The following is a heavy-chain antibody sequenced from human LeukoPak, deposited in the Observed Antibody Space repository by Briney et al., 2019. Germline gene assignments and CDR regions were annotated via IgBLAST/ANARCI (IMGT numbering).Heavy chain of an antibody. D-gene: IGHD6-19*01. CDR2: IHYSGST. CDR3: ARAIAVAGTWVDY. Sequence: SETLSLTCTVSGGSISSGDYYWSWIRQPPGKGLEWIGYIHYSGSTYYNPSLKSRVTISVDTSKNQFSLKLSSVTAADTAVYYCARAIAVAGTWVDYWGQGTLVTVSS. V-gene: IGHV4-30-4*08. J-gene: IGHJ4*02. CDR1: GGSISSGDYY.